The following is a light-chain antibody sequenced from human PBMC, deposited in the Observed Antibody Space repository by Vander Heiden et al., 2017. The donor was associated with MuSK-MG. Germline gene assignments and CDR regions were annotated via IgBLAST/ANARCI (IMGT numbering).Light chain of an antibody. V-gene: IGLV6-57*01. CDR1: SGSFGGNH. CDR3: QSSDDTNENV. J-gene: IGLJ2*01. Sequence: NFPLTPPHPVSDSPANEVNIPCTRSSGSFGGNHGHWFQQPPGRSPHTVIYECYQSPSAAPVRFSCSIDNSSNTASLTISGLQTEDEADYYCQSSDDTNENVFGGGTKLTVL. CDR2: ECY.